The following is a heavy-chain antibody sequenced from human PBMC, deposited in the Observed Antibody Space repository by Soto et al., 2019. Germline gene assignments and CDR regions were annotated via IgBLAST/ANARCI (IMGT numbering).Heavy chain of an antibody. J-gene: IGHJ4*02. CDR2: IKGDGSTT. Sequence: GGSLRLSCGTSGFSFSSYWMHWVRQAPGKGLVWVSRIKGDGSTTSQAGSMEGRFTISRDNAKNTLDLQMNSLRAEDKAVYYCAKDRRSTGNYGYFDYWGQGTLVTVSS. V-gene: IGHV3-74*01. D-gene: IGHD1-7*01. CDR3: AKDRRSTGNYGYFDY. CDR1: GFSFSSYW.